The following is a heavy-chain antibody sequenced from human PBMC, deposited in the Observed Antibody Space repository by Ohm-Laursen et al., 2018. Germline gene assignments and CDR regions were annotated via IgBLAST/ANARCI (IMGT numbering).Heavy chain of an antibody. CDR3: ARGRWITGSGWHAEYFQH. Sequence: SLRLSCSASGFTFSSYGMHWVRQAPGKELEWVAVIWYDGSNKYYADSVKGRFTISRDNSKNTLYLQMNSLRAEDTAVYYCARGRWITGSGWHAEYFQHWGQGTLVTVSS. D-gene: IGHD6-19*01. J-gene: IGHJ1*01. CDR2: IWYDGSNK. CDR1: GFTFSSYG. V-gene: IGHV3-33*01.